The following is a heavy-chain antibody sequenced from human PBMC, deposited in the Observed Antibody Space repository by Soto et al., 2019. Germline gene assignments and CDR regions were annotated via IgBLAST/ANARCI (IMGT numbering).Heavy chain of an antibody. CDR2: ISNDGSNE. D-gene: IGHD4-17*01. CDR1: GFTFRWFG. V-gene: IGHV3-30*03. CDR3: ARAGGTTVTGLWHFDS. Sequence: PGGSLRLSCAGSGFTFRWFGMNWVRQAPGKGLEWVARISNDGSNEYYVDSVKGRFTISRDNSKNTLYLQMDSLRAEDTAVYYCARAGGTTVTGLWHFDSWGQGTLVTVS. J-gene: IGHJ4*02.